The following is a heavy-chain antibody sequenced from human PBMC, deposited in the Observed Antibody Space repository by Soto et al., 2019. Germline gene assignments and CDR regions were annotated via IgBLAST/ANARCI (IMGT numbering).Heavy chain of an antibody. CDR3: LNYDFWSGYYGHYGMDV. Sequence: KGLEWVAVISYDGSNKYYADSVKGRFTISRDNSKNTLYLQMNSLRAEDTAVYYCLNYDFWSGYYGHYGMDVRVQGTTVTVFS. CDR2: ISYDGSNK. J-gene: IGHJ6*02. D-gene: IGHD3-3*01. V-gene: IGHV3-30-3*01.